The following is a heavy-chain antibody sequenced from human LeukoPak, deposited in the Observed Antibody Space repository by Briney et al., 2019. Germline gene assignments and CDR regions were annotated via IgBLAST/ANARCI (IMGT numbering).Heavy chain of an antibody. J-gene: IGHJ5*02. V-gene: IGHV1-18*01. D-gene: IGHD6-13*01. CDR1: GYTFTSYG. Sequence: ASVKVSCKASGYTFTSYGISWVRRAPGQGLEWMGWISAYNGNTNYAQKLQDRVTMTTDTSTSTAYMELRSLRSDDTAVYYCARVLSRRYSSSWYWDNWFDPWGQGTLVTVSS. CDR3: ARVLSRRYSSSWYWDNWFDP. CDR2: ISAYNGNT.